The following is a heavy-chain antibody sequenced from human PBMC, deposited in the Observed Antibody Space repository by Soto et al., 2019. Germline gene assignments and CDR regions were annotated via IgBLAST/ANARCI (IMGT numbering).Heavy chain of an antibody. Sequence: XESLRLSCAASGFTFSSYSMNWVRQAPGKGLEWVSYISSSSSTIYYADSVKGRFTISRDNAKNSLYLQMNSLRDEDTAVYYCASLILGYCSSTSCYAYYYYGMDVWGQGTTVTVSS. V-gene: IGHV3-48*02. CDR1: GFTFSSYS. CDR3: ASLILGYCSSTSCYAYYYYGMDV. CDR2: ISSSSSTI. D-gene: IGHD2-2*01. J-gene: IGHJ6*02.